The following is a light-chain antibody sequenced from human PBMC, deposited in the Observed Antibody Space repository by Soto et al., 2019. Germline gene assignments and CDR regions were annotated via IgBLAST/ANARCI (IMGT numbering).Light chain of an antibody. CDR2: DVN. V-gene: IGLV2-11*01. J-gene: IGLJ2*01. Sequence: QSALTQPRSVSGSPGQSVTISCTGTSSDVGGYNCVSWYQQHPGKAPKLMIYDVNKRPSGVPDRFSGSKSGNTASLTISGIQAEDEADYYCCSYAGTYTFVVFGGGTKLTVL. CDR3: CSYAGTYTFVV. CDR1: SSDVGGYNC.